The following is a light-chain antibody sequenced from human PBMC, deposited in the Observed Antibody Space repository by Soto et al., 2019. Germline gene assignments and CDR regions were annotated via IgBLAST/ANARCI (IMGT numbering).Light chain of an antibody. CDR1: SFNIGSNN. CDR2: SNN. CDR3: AAGDDSLISYV. Sequence: QSVLIQPPSASGTPGQRVTIFCSGSSFNIGSNNVNWYQQVPGTAPKLLVHSNNERPSGVPDRFSGSKSGTSASLAISGLQSEDEADYYSAAGDDSLISYVFGMGTKVPVL. J-gene: IGLJ1*01. V-gene: IGLV1-44*01.